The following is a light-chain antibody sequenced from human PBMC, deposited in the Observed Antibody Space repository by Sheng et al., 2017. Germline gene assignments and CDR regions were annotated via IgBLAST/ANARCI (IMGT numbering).Light chain of an antibody. CDR2: VNNDGTH. J-gene: IGLJ3*02. CDR3: QTWGTGRV. CDR1: SGHSSYA. Sequence: QLVLTQSPSASASLGASVKLTCTLSSGHSSYAIAWHQQQPEKGPRYLMKVNNDGTHTKGDGVPDRFSGSNSGAERYLTISSLQSEDEADYYCQTWGTGRVFGGGTKLDRP. V-gene: IGLV4-69*01.